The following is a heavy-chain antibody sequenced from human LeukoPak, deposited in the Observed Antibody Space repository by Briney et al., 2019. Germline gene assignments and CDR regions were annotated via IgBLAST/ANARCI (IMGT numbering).Heavy chain of an antibody. Sequence: PSETLSLTCSVSGGSISSYYWSWIRQPPGKGLEWMGYIYYSGSTNYNPSLKSRVPISVDTSKNQFSLKLSTVTAADTAVYYCARARRDGYNKTPDYWGQGTLVTVSS. V-gene: IGHV4-59*01. CDR1: GGSISSYY. D-gene: IGHD5-24*01. CDR2: IYYSGST. J-gene: IGHJ4*02. CDR3: ARARRDGYNKTPDY.